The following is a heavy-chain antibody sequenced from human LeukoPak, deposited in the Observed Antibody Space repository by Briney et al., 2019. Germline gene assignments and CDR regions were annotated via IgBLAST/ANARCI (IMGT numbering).Heavy chain of an antibody. CDR3: AKDRSDNNTWYAGSH. D-gene: IGHD2-8*01. J-gene: IGHJ4*02. V-gene: IGHV3-23*01. Sequence: GGFLRLSCAASGFTFSTYAMSWVRQAPGKGLEWVSGISGSGDSTYYADSVKGRFTISRDNSKNTLYLQMSSLRAEDTAVYYCAKDRSDNNTWYAGSHWGQGTLVTVSS. CDR2: ISGSGDST. CDR1: GFTFSTYA.